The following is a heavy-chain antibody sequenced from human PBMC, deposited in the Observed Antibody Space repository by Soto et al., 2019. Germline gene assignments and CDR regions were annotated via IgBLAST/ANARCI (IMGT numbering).Heavy chain of an antibody. V-gene: IGHV1-18*01. J-gene: IGHJ3*02. D-gene: IGHD3-22*01. CDR2: ISAYNGNT. Sequence: ASVKVSCKASGYTFTTYGITWVRQAPGQGLEWMGWISAYNGNTNYAQNLQDGVTMTRDTSTSTAYMELRRLRSDDTAVYYCARESSSGYYAGDAFDIRGQGTMVTVS. CDR1: GYTFTTYG. CDR3: ARESSSGYYAGDAFDI.